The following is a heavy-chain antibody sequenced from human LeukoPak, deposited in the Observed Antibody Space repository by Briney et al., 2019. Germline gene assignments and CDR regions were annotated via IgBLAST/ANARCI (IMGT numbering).Heavy chain of an antibody. CDR1: GFTFSGSA. J-gene: IGHJ3*01. CDR3: ARDMQLST. D-gene: IGHD3-16*02. V-gene: IGHV3-23*01. Sequence: GGSLRLSCAAPGFTFSGSAMSWGRQAPGEGLEGGSLFSYSGANSYYTDSVRGRFTISKDNSKDTLFLQMNSLRAEDTAIYYCARDMQLSTWGLGTMVTVSS. CDR2: FSYSGANS.